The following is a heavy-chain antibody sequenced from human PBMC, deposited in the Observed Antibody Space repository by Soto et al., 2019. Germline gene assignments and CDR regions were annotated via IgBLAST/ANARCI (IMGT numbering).Heavy chain of an antibody. V-gene: IGHV4-4*07. D-gene: IGHD6-13*01. CDR3: VARLAASGLNWLDP. Sequence: NPSETLSLTCIVSGGSISEKYWDWVRQPPGKGLEWIGLIFANGHTDYNPSLKSRVTMSVDASKNQFSLRLTSMTAADTAVYYCVARLAASGLNWLDPWGRGTLVTVSS. J-gene: IGHJ5*02. CDR1: GGSISEKY. CDR2: IFANGHT.